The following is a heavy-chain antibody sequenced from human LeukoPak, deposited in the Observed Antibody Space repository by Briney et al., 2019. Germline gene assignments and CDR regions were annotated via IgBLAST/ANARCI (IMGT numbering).Heavy chain of an antibody. Sequence: ASVKVSCKASGGTFSSYAISWVRQAPGQGLEWMGGIIPIFGTANYAQKFQGRVTITADESTSTAYMELSSLRSEDTAVYYCARGKDYGDYVLRVYWFDPWGQGTLVTVSS. J-gene: IGHJ5*02. V-gene: IGHV1-69*13. CDR1: GGTFSSYA. D-gene: IGHD4-17*01. CDR2: IIPIFGTA. CDR3: ARGKDYGDYVLRVYWFDP.